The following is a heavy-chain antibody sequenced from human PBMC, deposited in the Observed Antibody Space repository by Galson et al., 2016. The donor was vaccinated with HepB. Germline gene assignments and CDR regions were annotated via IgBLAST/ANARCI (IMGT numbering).Heavy chain of an antibody. V-gene: IGHV4-59*01. J-gene: IGHJ5*02. Sequence: SETLSLTCTVSGGSISNYYWSWIRQPPGKRLEWIGYIYYDGSTDYNPSLRSRVTMSVDTSKNQFSLKLSSVTAADTAVYYCVKVGGAGYFDPWGQGTLVTVSS. CDR2: IYYDGST. CDR3: VKVGGAGYFDP. D-gene: IGHD1-26*01. CDR1: GGSISNYY.